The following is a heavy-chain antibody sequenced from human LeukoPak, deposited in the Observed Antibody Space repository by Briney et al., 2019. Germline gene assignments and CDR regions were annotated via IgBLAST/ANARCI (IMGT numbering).Heavy chain of an antibody. D-gene: IGHD4-11*01. J-gene: IGHJ2*01. Sequence: PSETLSLTCAVYGGSSSGYYWSWIRQPPGKGLEWIGEINHSGSTNYNPSLKSRVTMSVDTSKNQFSLKLSSVTAADTAVYYCARGYRKGHYWYFDLWGRGTLVTVSS. CDR1: GGSSSGYY. V-gene: IGHV4-34*01. CDR3: ARGYRKGHYWYFDL. CDR2: INHSGST.